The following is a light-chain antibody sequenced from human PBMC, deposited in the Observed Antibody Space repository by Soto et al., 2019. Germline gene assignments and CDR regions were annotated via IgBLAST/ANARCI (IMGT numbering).Light chain of an antibody. CDR3: CSYVGATTYV. CDR1: SSNIGGYNI. CDR2: EGF. J-gene: IGLJ1*01. V-gene: IGLV2-23*01. Sequence: QSALTQPASVSGSPGQSITISCSGTSSNIGGYNIVSWYQQHPGKAPKVIIYEGFKRPSGVSDRFSGSTSGVTASLTISGLQAEDEAEYYCCSYVGATTYVFGSGTKVTVL.